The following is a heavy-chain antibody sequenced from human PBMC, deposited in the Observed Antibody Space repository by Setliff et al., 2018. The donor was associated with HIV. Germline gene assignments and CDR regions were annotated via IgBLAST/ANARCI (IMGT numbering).Heavy chain of an antibody. J-gene: IGHJ6*02. CDR1: GISFGNHW. CDR2: INADGSIT. D-gene: IGHD2-8*01. Sequence: GSLRLSCGASGISFGNHWMYWVRQAPGEGLVWVSRINADGSITDYADSVKGRFTISRDNAKNTLYMQMNSLRAEDTAVYYCARPYTVWVYGMDVWGQGTTVTVSS. V-gene: IGHV3-74*01. CDR3: ARPYTVWVYGMDV.